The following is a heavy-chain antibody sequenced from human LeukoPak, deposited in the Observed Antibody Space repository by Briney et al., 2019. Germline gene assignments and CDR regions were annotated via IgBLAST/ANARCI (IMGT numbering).Heavy chain of an antibody. D-gene: IGHD5-18*01. J-gene: IGHJ6*02. Sequence: GASVKVSCKASGYTFTVYYMHWVRQATGQGLEWMGRINPNSGGTNYAQKFQGRVTMTRDTSISTAYMELSRLRSDDTAVYYCARLPTTPMYYYYYGMDVWGQGTTVTVSS. CDR1: GYTFTVYY. CDR2: INPNSGGT. CDR3: ARLPTTPMYYYYYGMDV. V-gene: IGHV1-2*06.